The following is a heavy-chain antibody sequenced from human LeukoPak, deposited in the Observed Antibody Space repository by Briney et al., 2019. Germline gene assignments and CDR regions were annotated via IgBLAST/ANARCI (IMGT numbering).Heavy chain of an antibody. CDR2: ISYDGSNK. CDR1: GFTFSTYA. V-gene: IGHV3-30-3*01. Sequence: GGSLRLSCAASGFTFSTYAMSWVRQAPGKGLEWVAVISYDGSNKYYADSVKGRFTISRDNSKNTLYLQMNSLRAEDTAVYYCARGGGYYDSSGYYYYYWGQGTLVTVSS. J-gene: IGHJ4*02. D-gene: IGHD3-22*01. CDR3: ARGGGYYDSSGYYYYY.